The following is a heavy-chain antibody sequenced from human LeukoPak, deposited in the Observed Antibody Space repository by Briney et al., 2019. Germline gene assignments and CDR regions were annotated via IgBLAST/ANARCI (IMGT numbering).Heavy chain of an antibody. CDR3: ASGPEYSSGYVLWFDP. D-gene: IGHD3-22*01. CDR1: GFTFSSYW. Sequence: GGSLRLSCAASGFTFSSYWMSWVRQAPGKGLEWVADIKQDGSEKYYVDSVKGRFTISRDNAKNSLYLQMNSLRAEDTAVYYCASGPEYSSGYVLWFDPWGQGTLVTVSS. CDR2: IKQDGSEK. J-gene: IGHJ5*02. V-gene: IGHV3-7*01.